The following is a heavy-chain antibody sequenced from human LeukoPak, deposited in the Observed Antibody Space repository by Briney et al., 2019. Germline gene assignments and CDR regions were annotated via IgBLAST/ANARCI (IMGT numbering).Heavy chain of an antibody. CDR2: ISAYYGNT. J-gene: IGHJ6*02. CDR1: SYTFTTYG. D-gene: IGHD3-10*01. CDR3: ARDRGWFGEVTGMDV. Sequence: ASVKVSCKASSYTFTTYGVSWVRQAPGQGLEWMGWISAYYGNTNYAQKFQGRVTMTTDTSTSTAYMELRSLRSDDTAVYYCARDRGWFGEVTGMDVWGQGTTVTVSS. V-gene: IGHV1-18*01.